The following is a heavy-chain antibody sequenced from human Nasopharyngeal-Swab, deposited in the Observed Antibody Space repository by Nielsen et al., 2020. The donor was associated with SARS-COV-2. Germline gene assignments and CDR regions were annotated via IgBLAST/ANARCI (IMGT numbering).Heavy chain of an antibody. J-gene: IGHJ4*02. CDR3: AKGGSSSWYSGFDY. V-gene: IGHV3-23*01. Sequence: GESLKISCAASGFTFSSYAMSWVRQAPGKGLEWVSAISGSGGSTYYADSVKGRFTISRDNSKNTPYLQMNSLRAEDTAVYYCAKGGSSSWYSGFDYWGQGTLVTISS. CDR2: ISGSGGST. CDR1: GFTFSSYA. D-gene: IGHD6-13*01.